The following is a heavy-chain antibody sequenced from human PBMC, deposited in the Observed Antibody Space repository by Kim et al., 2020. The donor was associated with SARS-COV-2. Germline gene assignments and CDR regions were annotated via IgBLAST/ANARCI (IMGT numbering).Heavy chain of an antibody. CDR2: ST. V-gene: IGHV4-39*07. J-gene: IGHJ4*02. CDR3: ARFPSGYFDY. Sequence: STYYNPSLKSRVTISVDTSKNQFSLKLSSVTAADTAVYYCARFPSGYFDYWGQGTLVTVSS.